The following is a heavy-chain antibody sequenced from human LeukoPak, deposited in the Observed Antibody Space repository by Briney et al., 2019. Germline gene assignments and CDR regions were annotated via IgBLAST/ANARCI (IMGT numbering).Heavy chain of an antibody. D-gene: IGHD5-18*01. CDR3: ARGGYSYPY. CDR1: GGSFSGYY. Sequence: SETLSLTCAVYGGSFSGYYWSWIRQPPGKGLEWIGEINHSGSTNYNPPLKSRVTISVYTSKNQFSLKLSSVTGADAAVYYCARGGYSYPYWGQGTLVTVSS. V-gene: IGHV4-34*01. J-gene: IGHJ4*02. CDR2: INHSGST.